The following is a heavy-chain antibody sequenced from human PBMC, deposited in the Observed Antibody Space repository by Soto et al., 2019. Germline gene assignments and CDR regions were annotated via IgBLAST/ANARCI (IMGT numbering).Heavy chain of an antibody. CDR2: ISYDGNNK. Sequence: PGGSLRLSCAASGFIFNRFGMHWVRQAPGKGLEWVAVISYDGNNKYYEDSVKGRFTISRDNSQNTLYLQMNSLRGEDTAVYYCARDDPSAFDIWGQGTMVTVSS. V-gene: IGHV3-30*03. CDR1: GFIFNRFG. CDR3: ARDDPSAFDI. J-gene: IGHJ3*02.